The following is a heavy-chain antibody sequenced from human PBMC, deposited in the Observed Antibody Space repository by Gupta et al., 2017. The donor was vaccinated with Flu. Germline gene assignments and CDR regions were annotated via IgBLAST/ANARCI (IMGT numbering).Heavy chain of an antibody. V-gene: IGHV3-74*01. CDR3: TTTFEF. CDR2: IDGDGSGT. Sequence: FRIDGDGSGTSYADFVKGRFTISRDNAKNTVYMQMDSLRAEDTAIYYCTTTFEFWGQGALVTVSS. D-gene: IGHD1-26*01. J-gene: IGHJ4*02.